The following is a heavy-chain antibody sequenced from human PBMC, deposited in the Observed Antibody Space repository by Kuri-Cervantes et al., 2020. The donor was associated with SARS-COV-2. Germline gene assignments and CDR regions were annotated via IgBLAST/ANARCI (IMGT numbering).Heavy chain of an antibody. CDR3: AGLNCGGDCYFDY. CDR1: GFTFSGSR. J-gene: IGHJ4*02. Sequence: GGSLRLSCAASGFTFSGSRVHWVRQASGKGLEWVGRIKSAVDNSATAYAASVKGRFTISRDDSKDTAYLHMNSLETDDTAVYYCAGLNCGGDCYFDYWGQGTLVTVSS. V-gene: IGHV3-73*01. CDR2: IKSAVDNSAT. D-gene: IGHD2-21*02.